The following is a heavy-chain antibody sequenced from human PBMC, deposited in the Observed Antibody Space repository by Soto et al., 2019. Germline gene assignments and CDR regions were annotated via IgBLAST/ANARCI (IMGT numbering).Heavy chain of an antibody. D-gene: IGHD1-7*01. J-gene: IGHJ4*02. CDR1: GFAFNSYG. Sequence: PGGSLRLSCEAAGFAFNSYGINWVRQAPGKGLEWVGRVRNKANSYTTEYAASVKGRFTISRDDSKNSLYLQMNSLKTEDTAVYYCAKPFGNNWDSNYFDCWGQGTLVTVSS. V-gene: IGHV3-72*01. CDR2: VRNKANSYTT. CDR3: AKPFGNNWDSNYFDC.